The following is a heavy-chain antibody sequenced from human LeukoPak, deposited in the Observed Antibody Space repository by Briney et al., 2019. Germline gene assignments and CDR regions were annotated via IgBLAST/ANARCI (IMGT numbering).Heavy chain of an antibody. V-gene: IGHV4-34*01. J-gene: IGHJ3*02. Sequence: KPSETLSLTCAVYGGSLSGYYWSWFRQSPGKGLEWIGEVNHRGSTNYNPSLKSRVTISVDTSKNQCSLKLSSVTAGDTAVYYCAREIIVARGAFDIWGQGTMVTVSS. CDR1: GGSLSGYY. D-gene: IGHD5-12*01. CDR3: AREIIVARGAFDI. CDR2: VNHRGST.